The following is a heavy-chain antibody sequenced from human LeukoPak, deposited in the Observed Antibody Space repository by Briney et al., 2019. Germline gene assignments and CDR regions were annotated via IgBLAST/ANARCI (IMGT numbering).Heavy chain of an antibody. J-gene: IGHJ4*02. V-gene: IGHV4-39*07. CDR1: SGSISTSNYY. Sequence: PSETLSLTCTVSSGSISTSNYYWGWVRQPPGKALEWIGNIFYSGSTYYSPSLKSRVTISLDTSRNQFSLKLSSVTAADTAVYYCARRAHGSGIFRGSFDYWGQGTLVTVSS. CDR3: ARRAHGSGIFRGSFDY. CDR2: IFYSGST. D-gene: IGHD3-10*01.